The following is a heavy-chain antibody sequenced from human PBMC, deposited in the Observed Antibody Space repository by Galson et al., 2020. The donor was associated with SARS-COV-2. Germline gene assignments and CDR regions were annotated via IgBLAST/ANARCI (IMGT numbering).Heavy chain of an antibody. J-gene: IGHJ3*01. CDR1: AGSIGSAY. V-gene: IGHV4-59*08. D-gene: IGHD3-16*01. CDR3: ARVIRGQRFWGGGFGGAFDV. CDR2: IHFSGTT. Sequence: SETLSLTCTVSAGSIGSAYWSWIRQPPGKGLEWIGYIHFSGTTNYNPSLKSRVTISQDTSMNQFSLKLSSVTAADTAMYYCARVIRGQRFWGGGFGGAFDVWGQGTMVIVSS.